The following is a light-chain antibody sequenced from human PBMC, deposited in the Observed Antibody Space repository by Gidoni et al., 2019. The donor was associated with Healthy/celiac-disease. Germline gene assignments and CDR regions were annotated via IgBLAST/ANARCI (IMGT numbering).Light chain of an antibody. Sequence: QSALTQPAYVSGSPGQSNTISCTGTSSDVGGYNYVSWYQQHPGKAPKLMMYDVSNRPSGVSNRFSGSKSGNTASLTISGLQAEDEADYYCSSYTSSSTLPYVFGTGTKVTVL. V-gene: IGLV2-14*03. CDR1: SSDVGGYNY. J-gene: IGLJ1*01. CDR2: DVS. CDR3: SSYTSSSTLPYV.